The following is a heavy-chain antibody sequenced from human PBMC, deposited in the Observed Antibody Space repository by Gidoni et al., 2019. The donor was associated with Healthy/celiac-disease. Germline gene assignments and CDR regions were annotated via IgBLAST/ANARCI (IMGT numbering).Heavy chain of an antibody. CDR1: GYTLTELS. D-gene: IGHD1-26*01. Sequence: HVQLVPSGAAVKQPGASVQVSCQVSGYTLTELSMHWVRQAPGKGLEWMGGFDPEDGETIYAQKFQGRVTMTEDTSTDTAYMELSRLRSEDTDVYYCATVQAWEITVWGQGTLVTVSS. J-gene: IGHJ4*02. CDR2: FDPEDGET. V-gene: IGHV1-24*01. CDR3: ATVQAWEITV.